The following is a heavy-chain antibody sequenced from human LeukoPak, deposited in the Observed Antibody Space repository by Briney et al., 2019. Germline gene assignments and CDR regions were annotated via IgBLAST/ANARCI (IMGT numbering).Heavy chain of an antibody. D-gene: IGHD5-24*01. CDR1: GGSISSYY. V-gene: IGHV4-59*08. CDR3: ARGARSGYNLEPFDY. J-gene: IGHJ4*02. CDR2: IYYSGST. Sequence: PSETLSLTCTVSGGSISSYYWSWIRQPPGKGLEWIGYIYYSGSTKYNPSLKSRVTISVDTSKNQFSLKLRSVTAADTAVYYCARGARSGYNLEPFDYWGQGTLVTVSS.